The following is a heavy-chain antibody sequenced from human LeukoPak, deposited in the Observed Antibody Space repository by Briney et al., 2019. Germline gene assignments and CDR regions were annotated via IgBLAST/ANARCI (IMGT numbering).Heavy chain of an antibody. CDR2: ISGSGGST. CDR1: GFNFEDYA. V-gene: IGHV3-23*01. CDR3: ARAREYFYPDV. J-gene: IGHJ6*02. Sequence: GGSVRLSCVGSGFNFEDYAMHWVRQVPGKGLEWVSAISGSGGSTYYADSVKGRFTISRDNSKNTLYLQMNSLRAEDTAVYYCARAREYFYPDVWGQGTTVTVSS. D-gene: IGHD3-10*01.